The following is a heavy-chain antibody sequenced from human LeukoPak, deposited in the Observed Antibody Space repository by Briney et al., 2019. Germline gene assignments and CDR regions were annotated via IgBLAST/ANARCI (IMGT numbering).Heavy chain of an antibody. CDR3: ARGLAVAGYGDY. CDR1: GGSLSSGGYY. Sequence: SQTLSLTCTVSGGSLSSGGYYWSWSRQHPGTGLEWIGYIYYSGSTYYNPSLKSRVTISVDTSKNQFSLKLSSVTAADTAVYYCARGLAVAGYGDYWGQGTLVTVSS. D-gene: IGHD6-19*01. CDR2: IYYSGST. J-gene: IGHJ4*02. V-gene: IGHV4-31*03.